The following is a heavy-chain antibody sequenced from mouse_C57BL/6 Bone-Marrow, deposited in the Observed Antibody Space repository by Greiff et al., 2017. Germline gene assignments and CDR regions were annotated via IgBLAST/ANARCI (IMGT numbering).Heavy chain of an antibody. CDR1: GYTFTSYW. V-gene: IGHV1-52*01. D-gene: IGHD3-2*02. Sequence: VQLQQPGAELVRPGSSVKLSCKASGYTFTSYWMHWVKQRPIQGLEWIGNIDPSDSETHYNQKFKDKATLTVDKSSSTAYMQLSSLTSEDSAVYYCALTAQATFFDYWGQGTTLTVSS. J-gene: IGHJ2*01. CDR3: ALTAQATFFDY. CDR2: IDPSDSET.